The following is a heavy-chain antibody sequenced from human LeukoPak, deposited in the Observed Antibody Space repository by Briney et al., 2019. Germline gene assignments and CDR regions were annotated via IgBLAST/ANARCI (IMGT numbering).Heavy chain of an antibody. Sequence: PGRSLRLSCAASGFTFDDYAMHWVRQAPGKGLEWVSGISWNSGSIGYADSVKGRFTISRDNAKNSLYLQMNSLRAEDTALYYCAKDIVRSRGIAVAGTGYYFDYWGQGTLVTVSS. D-gene: IGHD6-19*01. V-gene: IGHV3-9*01. J-gene: IGHJ4*02. CDR1: GFTFDDYA. CDR2: ISWNSGSI. CDR3: AKDIVRSRGIAVAGTGYYFDY.